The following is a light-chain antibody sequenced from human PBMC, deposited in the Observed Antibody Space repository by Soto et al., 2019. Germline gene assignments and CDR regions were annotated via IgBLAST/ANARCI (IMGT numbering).Light chain of an antibody. Sequence: EIVLTQSPGTLSLSPGERATLSCRASQSIASSYLTWYQHKPGQAPRLLIYGASSRATGIPDRFSGSGSGTDFTLTISRLEPEDFAVYYCQHYSSSSYTFRQGTQLEIK. CDR3: QHYSSSSYT. CDR1: QSIASSY. J-gene: IGKJ2*01. V-gene: IGKV3-20*01. CDR2: GAS.